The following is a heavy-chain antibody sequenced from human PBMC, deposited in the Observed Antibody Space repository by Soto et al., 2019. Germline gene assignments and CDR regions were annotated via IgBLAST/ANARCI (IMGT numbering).Heavy chain of an antibody. CDR2: ISAGGSNT. V-gene: IGHV3-23*01. Sequence: GGSLRLSCAASGFSFSNYAMNWVRQAPGKGLEWVSAISAGGSNTNYADSVKGRFTISSDNSTNTLYLQMNGLRADDTAVYYCAKEYSTSFDYWGQGTPVTVSS. J-gene: IGHJ4*02. CDR1: GFSFSNYA. D-gene: IGHD6-6*01. CDR3: AKEYSTSFDY.